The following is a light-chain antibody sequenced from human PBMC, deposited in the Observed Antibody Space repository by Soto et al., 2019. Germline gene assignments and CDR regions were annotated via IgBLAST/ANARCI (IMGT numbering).Light chain of an antibody. J-gene: IGKJ1*01. CDR3: QQYNSYPWT. CDR2: DAS. V-gene: IGKV1-5*01. CDR1: QSISSW. Sequence: DIQMTQSPSTLSASVGDRVTITCRASQSISSWLAWYQQKPGKAPKLLIYDASSLESGVPSRFSGSGSGTEFTLTISSLQPDDFATYYCQQYNSYPWTCGQGTKAEIK.